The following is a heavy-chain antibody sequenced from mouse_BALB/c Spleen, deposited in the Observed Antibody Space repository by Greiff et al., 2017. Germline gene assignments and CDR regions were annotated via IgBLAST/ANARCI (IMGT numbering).Heavy chain of an antibody. J-gene: IGHJ2*01. Sequence: QVQLKQSGPGLVAPSQSLSITCTVSGFSLTSYDISWIRQPPGKGLEWLGVIWTGGGTNYNSAFMSRLSISKDNSKSQVFLKMNSLQTDDTAIYYCVRAGGLRRGDYFDYWGQGTTLTVSS. CDR2: IWTGGGT. D-gene: IGHD2-4*01. CDR3: VRAGGLRRGDYFDY. CDR1: GFSLTSYD. V-gene: IGHV2-9-2*01.